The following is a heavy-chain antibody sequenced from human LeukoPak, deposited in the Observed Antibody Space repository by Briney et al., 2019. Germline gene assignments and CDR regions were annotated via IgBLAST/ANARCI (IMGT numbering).Heavy chain of an antibody. CDR1: GYTFTSYD. CDR3: ARDRSQGWDSSGYYPDAFVL. D-gene: IGHD3-22*01. J-gene: IGHJ3*01. Sequence: GASVKVSCKASGYTFTSYDINWVRQATGQGLEWMGWMNPNSGNTGYAQKFQGRVTMTRNTSISTAYMELSSLRSEDTAVYYCARDRSQGWDSSGYYPDAFVLWGQGTKVTVSS. CDR2: MNPNSGNT. V-gene: IGHV1-8*01.